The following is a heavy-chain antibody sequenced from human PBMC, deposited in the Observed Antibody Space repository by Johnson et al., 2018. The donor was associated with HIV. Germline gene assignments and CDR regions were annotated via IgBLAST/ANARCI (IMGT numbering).Heavy chain of an antibody. D-gene: IGHD4-17*01. V-gene: IGHV3-11*04. J-gene: IGHJ3*02. CDR2: ISRSVSTI. Sequence: QVQLVESGGGLVKPGGSLRLSCAASGFTFSDYYMTWIRQAPGKGLEWVSYISRSVSTIYYAEPGKGRFPLSRDNAKNSLYLQMNSLRVEDTALYYCARPADYGDYSRDAFDIWGQGTMVTVSS. CDR3: ARPADYGDYSRDAFDI. CDR1: GFTFSDYY.